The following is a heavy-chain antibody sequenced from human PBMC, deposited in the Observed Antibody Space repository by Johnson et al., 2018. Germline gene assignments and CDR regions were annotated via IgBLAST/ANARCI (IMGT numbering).Heavy chain of an antibody. CDR1: GGTFSSYA. D-gene: IGHD3-9*01. CDR3: ARRDDILPGHYSYYYVMDV. Sequence: QVQLVQSGAEVKKXGSSVKVXCKASGGTFSSYAISWVRQAPGQGLEWMGGIIPIFGTANYAQKFQGRVTITADESTSTAYMELSSLRSEDTAVYYCARRDDILPGHYSYYYVMDVWGQGTTVTVSS. J-gene: IGHJ6*02. CDR2: IIPIFGTA. V-gene: IGHV1-69*12.